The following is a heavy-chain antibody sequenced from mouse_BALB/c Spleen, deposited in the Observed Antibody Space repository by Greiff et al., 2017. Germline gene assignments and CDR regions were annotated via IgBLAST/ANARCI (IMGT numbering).Heavy chain of an antibody. CDR3: ARGGGAWFAY. CDR1: GFTFSDYY. Sequence: EVHLVESGGGLVKPGGSLKLSCAASGFTFSDYYIYWVRQTPEKRLEWVATISDGGSYTYYPDSVKGRFTISRDNAKNNLYLQMSSLKSEDTAMYYCARGGGAWFAYWGQGTLVTVSA. CDR2: ISDGGSYT. V-gene: IGHV5-4*02. J-gene: IGHJ3*01.